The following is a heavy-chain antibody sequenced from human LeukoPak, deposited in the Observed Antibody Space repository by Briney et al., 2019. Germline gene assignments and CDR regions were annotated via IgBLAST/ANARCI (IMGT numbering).Heavy chain of an antibody. V-gene: IGHV4-4*07. CDR3: ARKGWSPRYYYMDV. CDR2: IYTSGST. Sequence: SETLSLTCTVSGGSISSYYWSWIRQPAGKGLEWIGRIYTSGSTNYNPSLKSRVTMSVDTSKNQFSLKLSSVTAADTAVYYCARKGWSPRYYYMDVWGKGTTVIVSS. D-gene: IGHD2-15*01. J-gene: IGHJ6*03. CDR1: GGSISSYY.